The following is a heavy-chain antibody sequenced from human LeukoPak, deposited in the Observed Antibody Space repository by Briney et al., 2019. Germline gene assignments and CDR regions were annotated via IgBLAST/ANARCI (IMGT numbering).Heavy chain of an antibody. CDR2: IYYSGST. V-gene: IGHV4-59*01. D-gene: IGHD6-13*01. J-gene: IGHJ3*02. CDR3: ARVGSSFLDAFDI. Sequence: SETLSLTCTVSGGSISSYYWSWIRQPPGKGLEWIGYIYYSGSTNYNPSLKSRVTISVDTSKNQFSLKLSSVTAADTAVYYCARVGSSFLDAFDIWGQGTMVTVSS. CDR1: GGSISSYY.